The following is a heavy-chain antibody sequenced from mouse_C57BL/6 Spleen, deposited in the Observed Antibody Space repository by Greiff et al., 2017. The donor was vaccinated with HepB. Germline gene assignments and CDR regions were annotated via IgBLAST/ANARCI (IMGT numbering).Heavy chain of an antibody. CDR1: GYTFTSYW. Sequence: QVQLQQPGAELVMPGASVKLSCKASGYTFTSYWMHWVKQRPGQGLEWIGEIDPSDSYTNYNQKFKGKSTLTVDKSSSTAYMQLSSLTSEDSAVYYCARKGAVVDAMDDWGQGTSVTVSS. CDR2: IDPSDSYT. J-gene: IGHJ4*01. V-gene: IGHV1-69*01. CDR3: ARKGAVVDAMDD. D-gene: IGHD1-1*01.